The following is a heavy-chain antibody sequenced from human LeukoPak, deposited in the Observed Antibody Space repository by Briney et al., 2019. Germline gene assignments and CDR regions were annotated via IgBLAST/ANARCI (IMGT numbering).Heavy chain of an antibody. Sequence: PGGSLRLSCVASGFTFDDYAMHWVRQVPGKGLKWVSGINWNSGIIGYADSVKGRFTISRDNAKNSLDLQMNSLRAEDTALYYCAREVGDDYGLDYWGQGTLVTVSS. J-gene: IGHJ4*02. CDR2: INWNSGII. D-gene: IGHD4-17*01. CDR3: AREVGDDYGLDY. CDR1: GFTFDDYA. V-gene: IGHV3-9*01.